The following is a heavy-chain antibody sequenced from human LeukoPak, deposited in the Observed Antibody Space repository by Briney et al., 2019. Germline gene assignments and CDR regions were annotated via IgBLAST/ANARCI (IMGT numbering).Heavy chain of an antibody. CDR3: ARVRTGGDARLSFDY. CDR2: IYSGGNP. CDR1: GFTVSSNY. Sequence: GGSLRVSCAASGFTVSSNYTSWVRQAPGKGLEWVSVIYSGGNPYYADSVKGRFTISRDNSKNALYLQMNSLRAEDTAVYYCARVRTGGDARLSFDYWGQGTLVTVSS. D-gene: IGHD2-21*02. V-gene: IGHV3-53*01. J-gene: IGHJ4*02.